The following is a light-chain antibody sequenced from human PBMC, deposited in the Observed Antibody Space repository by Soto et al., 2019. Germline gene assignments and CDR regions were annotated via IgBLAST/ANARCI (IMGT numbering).Light chain of an antibody. Sequence: DIQMTQSPSTLSASIGDRVTITCRASQSVDTWLAWYQQKPGKAPKLLIYKPSSLQTGLPSRFSGSRSGTAYTLTIISLQTDDFATHYCQDYTDYSRMFGKGTKVEIK. CDR2: KPS. CDR1: QSVDTW. V-gene: IGKV1-5*03. CDR3: QDYTDYSRM. J-gene: IGKJ1*01.